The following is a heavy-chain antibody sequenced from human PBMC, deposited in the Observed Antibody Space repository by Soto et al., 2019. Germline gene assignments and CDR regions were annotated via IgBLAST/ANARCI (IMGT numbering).Heavy chain of an antibody. CDR3: ASLYSSSWNTERENDDY. J-gene: IGHJ4*02. CDR1: GFTFSSYG. D-gene: IGHD6-13*01. CDR2: IWYDGSNK. Sequence: QVQLVESGGGVVQPGRSLRLSCAASGFTFSSYGMHWVRQAPGKGLEWVAVIWYDGSNKYYADSVKGRFTISRDNSKNTLYLQMNSLRAEDTAVYYCASLYSSSWNTERENDDYWGQGTLVTVSS. V-gene: IGHV3-33*01.